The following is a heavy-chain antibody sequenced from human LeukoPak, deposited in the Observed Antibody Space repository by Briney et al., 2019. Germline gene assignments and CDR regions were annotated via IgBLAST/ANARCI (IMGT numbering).Heavy chain of an antibody. CDR2: IYDSGST. CDR3: AKGGSTNFYYGDV. Sequence: PSQTLSLTCTVSGGSISSGGYYWSWIRQHPGKGLEWVGDIYDSGSTRYNTSLESRVTISVDTSKNQFSLKLSSVTAADTAVYYCAKGGSTNFYYGDVWGQGTTVSVSS. D-gene: IGHD2/OR15-2a*01. J-gene: IGHJ6*02. V-gene: IGHV4-61*08. CDR1: GGSISSGGYY.